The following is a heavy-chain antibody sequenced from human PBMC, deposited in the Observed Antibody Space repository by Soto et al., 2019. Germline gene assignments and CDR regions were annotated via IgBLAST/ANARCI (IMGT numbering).Heavy chain of an antibody. Sequence: GGSLRLSCAASGFTFSSYAMSWVRQAPGKGREWVSAISGSGGSTYYADSVKGRFTISRDNSKNTLYLQMDSLRAEDTAVYYCAKEIVRATEWLLYGYYYYGMDVWGQGTTVTVSS. CDR2: ISGSGGST. J-gene: IGHJ6*02. CDR3: AKEIVRATEWLLYGYYYYGMDV. D-gene: IGHD3-3*01. CDR1: GFTFSSYA. V-gene: IGHV3-23*01.